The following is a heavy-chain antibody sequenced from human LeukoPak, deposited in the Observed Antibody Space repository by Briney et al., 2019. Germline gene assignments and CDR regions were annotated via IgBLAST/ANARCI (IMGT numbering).Heavy chain of an antibody. D-gene: IGHD3-10*01. CDR2: ISSRGDNT. CDR3: AQVHSLWFGEVGYFYS. CDR1: GFIFTNHS. V-gene: IGHV3-23*01. Sequence: GGSLRLSSAAFGFIFTNHSMSWVRRASGKGLEWVSTISSRGDNTYYADSVKGRFTISRDNSKNTLYLQMNSLRAEDTAVYYCAQVHSLWFGEVGYFYSRGQGTLVTVSS. J-gene: IGHJ4*02.